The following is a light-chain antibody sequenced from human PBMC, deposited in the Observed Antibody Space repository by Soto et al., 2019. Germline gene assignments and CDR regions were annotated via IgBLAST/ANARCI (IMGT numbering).Light chain of an antibody. CDR2: SAS. CDR1: QGISNS. Sequence: QMSQSPSALSATVRDRVTITCRASQGISNSLAWYQQKPGKAPKLLIYSASSLQSGVPSRFSGSGSGTDFTLTINSLQPEDFATYYCQQANSLPITFGPGTRLEI. J-gene: IGKJ5*01. CDR3: QQANSLPIT. V-gene: IGKV1-12*01.